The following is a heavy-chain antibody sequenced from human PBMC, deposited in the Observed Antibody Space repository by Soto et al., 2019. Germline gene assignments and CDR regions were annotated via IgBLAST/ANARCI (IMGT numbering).Heavy chain of an antibody. CDR1: GDSISRSSFY. V-gene: IGHV4-39*01. J-gene: IGHJ4*02. D-gene: IGHD1-26*01. CDR3: ARHVRSGSYFDF. CDR2: VYFTGST. Sequence: PSETLSLTCTVSGDSISRSSFYWGWIRQSPGKGLECIGIVYFTGSTNYNPSLKSRVTMSVDRSRNQFSLQLTSLTVADTAVYYCARHVRSGSYFDFGGQGNLVTVS.